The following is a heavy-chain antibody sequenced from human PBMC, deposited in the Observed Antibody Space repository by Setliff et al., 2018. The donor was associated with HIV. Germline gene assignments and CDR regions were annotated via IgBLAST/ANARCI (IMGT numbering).Heavy chain of an antibody. CDR1: GGSIIDSRYF. V-gene: IGHV4-39*01. J-gene: IGHJ5*01. D-gene: IGHD3-3*01. CDR3: VRHVWSDDFLVPGWFDS. CDR2: VYYSGIT. Sequence: SETLSLTCTVSGGSIIDSRYFWGWIRQPPGKGLELIGSVYYSGITYYSSSLKSRVTVSVDTCRIQFSLKLTSVTAADTAVYKCVRHVWSDDFLVPGWFDSWSQGTLVTVSS.